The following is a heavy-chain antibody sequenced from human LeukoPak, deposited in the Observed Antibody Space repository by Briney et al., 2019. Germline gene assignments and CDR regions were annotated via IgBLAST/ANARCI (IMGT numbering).Heavy chain of an antibody. CDR3: AKVPPVTRPRNSFDT. J-gene: IGHJ5*02. CDR1: GFTFSTYA. D-gene: IGHD4-11*01. V-gene: IGHV3-23*01. Sequence: GRSLRLSCATSGFTFSTYAMSWVRQAAGKGLEWVAAISGIGGRTYYADSVEGRRIISRDNRKNTLCRQMTCLISADTAVYYCAKVPPVTRPRNSFDTWGQGKLVTVSS. CDR2: ISGIGGRT.